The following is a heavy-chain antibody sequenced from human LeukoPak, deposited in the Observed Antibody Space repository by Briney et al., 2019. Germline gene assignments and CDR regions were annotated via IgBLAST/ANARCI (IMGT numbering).Heavy chain of an antibody. D-gene: IGHD1-26*01. V-gene: IGHV1-69*05. Sequence: SVKVSRKASGGTFSSYAISWVRQAPGQGLEWMGRIIPIFGTANYAQKFQGRVTITTDESTSTAYMELSSLRSEDTAVYYCAIESGSYFGLRYFDYWGQGTLVTVSS. CDR1: GGTFSSYA. J-gene: IGHJ4*02. CDR2: IIPIFGTA. CDR3: AIESGSYFGLRYFDY.